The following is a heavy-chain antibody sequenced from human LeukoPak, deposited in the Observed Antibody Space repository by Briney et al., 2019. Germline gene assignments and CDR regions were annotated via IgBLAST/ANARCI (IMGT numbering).Heavy chain of an antibody. D-gene: IGHD6-13*01. Sequence: ASVKVSCKVSGYTLTELSMHWVRQAPGKGLEWMGGFDPEDGETIYAQKFQGRVTMTEDTSTDTAYMELSSLRSEDTAVNYCAGQQRNYYYYYMDVWGKGTTVTVSS. J-gene: IGHJ6*03. V-gene: IGHV1-24*01. CDR2: FDPEDGET. CDR1: GYTLTELS. CDR3: AGQQRNYYYYYMDV.